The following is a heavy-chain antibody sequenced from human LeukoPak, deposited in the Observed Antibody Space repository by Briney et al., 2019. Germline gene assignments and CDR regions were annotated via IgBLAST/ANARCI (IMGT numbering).Heavy chain of an antibody. D-gene: IGHD3-16*01. Sequence: GGSLRLSCVASGFPFSAYAMSWVRQAPNKGLEWVSGIRGSGDPAYYAESVKGRFTISRDNSKNTLHLQMNSLRAGDTALYYCAKDLGYDYVWGEGNFYDSWGQGTLVTVSS. V-gene: IGHV3-23*01. CDR3: AKDLGYDYVWGEGNFYDS. J-gene: IGHJ4*02. CDR2: IRGSGDPA. CDR1: GFPFSAYA.